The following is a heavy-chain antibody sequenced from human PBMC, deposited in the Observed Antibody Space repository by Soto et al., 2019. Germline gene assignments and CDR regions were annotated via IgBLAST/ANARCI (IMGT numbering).Heavy chain of an antibody. V-gene: IGHV4-59*08. D-gene: IGHD5-12*01. J-gene: IGHJ3*02. CDR2: IYYSGST. Sequence: SETLSLTCTVSGGSISSYYWSWIRQPPGRGLEWIGYIYYSGSTNYNPSLKSRVTISVDTSKNQFSLKLSSVTAADTAVYYCARKKVATIGRGAFAIWGQGKLVTVSS. CDR3: ARKKVATIGRGAFAI. CDR1: GGSISSYY.